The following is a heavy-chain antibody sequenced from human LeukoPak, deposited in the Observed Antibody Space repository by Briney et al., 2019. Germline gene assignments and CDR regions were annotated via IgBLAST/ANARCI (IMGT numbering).Heavy chain of an antibody. CDR1: GFTLSNAW. V-gene: IGHV3-15*01. D-gene: IGHD6-19*01. J-gene: IGHJ3*02. CDR2: IKSKTDGGTT. CDR3: TTLYSSGWYGEGDAFDI. Sequence: GGSLRLPCAASGFTLSNAWMIWVRQAPGKGLEVGGRIKSKTDGGTTDYAAPVKGRFTISRDDSKTTLYLQMNSLTTEDTAVYYCTTLYSSGWYGEGDAFDIWGQGTMVTVSS.